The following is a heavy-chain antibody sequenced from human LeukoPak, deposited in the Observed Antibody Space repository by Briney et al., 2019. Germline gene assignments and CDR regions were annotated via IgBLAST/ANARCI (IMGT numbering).Heavy chain of an antibody. V-gene: IGHV3-11*01. CDR3: ARGRSGSRYFDY. CDR1: GFTFSDYY. CDR2: ISNTVSTI. D-gene: IGHD3-10*01. Sequence: PGGSLRLSCAASGFTFSDYYMSWIRQAPGKGLEWVSSISNTVSTIYYADSVKGRFTISRDNTKNSLYLQMSSLRAEDTAVYYCARGRSGSRYFDYWGQGALVTVSS. J-gene: IGHJ4*02.